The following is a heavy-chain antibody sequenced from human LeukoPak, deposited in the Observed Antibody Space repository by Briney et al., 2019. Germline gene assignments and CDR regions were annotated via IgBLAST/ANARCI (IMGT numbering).Heavy chain of an antibody. CDR1: GGSSGSYY. CDR2: INHSGNT. V-gene: IGHV4-34*01. J-gene: IGHJ4*02. Sequence: SSGTLSLTCAVYGGSSGSYYWSWIRQPPGKGLEWIGEINHSGNTNYNPSLKSRVTISLDTSKNQFSLRLSSVTAADTALYYCAPIFGDYSDFDYWGQGTLVTVSS. CDR3: APIFGDYSDFDY. D-gene: IGHD4-17*01.